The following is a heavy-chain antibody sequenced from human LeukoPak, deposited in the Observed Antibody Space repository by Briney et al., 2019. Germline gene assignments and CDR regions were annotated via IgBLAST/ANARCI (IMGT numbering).Heavy chain of an antibody. Sequence: GASVKVSCKASGYTFTGYYMHWVRQAPGQGLEWMGWINPNSGGTNYAQKFQGRVTMTRGTSISTAYMELSRPRSDDTAVYYCARGSQWLGMYYFDYWGQGTLVTVSS. CDR2: INPNSGGT. CDR3: ARGSQWLGMYYFDY. D-gene: IGHD6-19*01. CDR1: GYTFTGYY. V-gene: IGHV1-2*02. J-gene: IGHJ4*02.